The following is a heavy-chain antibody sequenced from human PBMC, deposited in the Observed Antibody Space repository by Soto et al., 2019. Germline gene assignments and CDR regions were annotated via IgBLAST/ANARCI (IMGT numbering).Heavy chain of an antibody. D-gene: IGHD2-8*01. J-gene: IGHJ6*02. CDR3: ARTVGYXTNGVCYTEGYYYGMDV. V-gene: IGHV3-30-3*01. CDR2: ISYDGSKK. Sequence: GGSLSLSCPAAAFTLGTYATHWVRQAAGKGLEWVAAISYDGSKKYYADSVKGRFTISRDNCKNTLYLQMNSLRAEDTAVYYCARTVGYXTNGVCYTEGYYYGMDVWGQGTTVTVSS. CDR1: AFTLGTYA.